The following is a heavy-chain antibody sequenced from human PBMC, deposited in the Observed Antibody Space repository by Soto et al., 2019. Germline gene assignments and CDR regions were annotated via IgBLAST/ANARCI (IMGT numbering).Heavy chain of an antibody. D-gene: IGHD2-15*01. CDR1: GFTFSSYA. CDR2: ISGSGGST. Sequence: EVQLLESGGGLVQPGGSLRLSCAASGFTFSSYAMSWFRQAPGKGLEWVSAISGSGGSTYYADSVKGRFTISRDNSKNTLYLQMNSLRAEDTAVYYCATPVERIEKEYYFDYWGQGTLVTVSS. V-gene: IGHV3-23*01. CDR3: ATPVERIEKEYYFDY. J-gene: IGHJ4*02.